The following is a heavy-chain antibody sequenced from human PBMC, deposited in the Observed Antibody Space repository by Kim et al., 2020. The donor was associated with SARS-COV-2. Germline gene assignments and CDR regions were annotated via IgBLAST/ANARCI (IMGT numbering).Heavy chain of an antibody. CDR1: GFTFSDYY. V-gene: IGHV3-11*05. Sequence: GGSLRLSCAASGFTFSDYYMSWIRQAPGKGLEWVSYISSSSSYTNYADSVKGRFTISRDNAKNSLYLQMNSLRAEDTDVYYCARVGYDYVWGSYRDYYYYYGMDVWGRGPTVTVSS. J-gene: IGHJ6*02. CDR3: ARVGYDYVWGSYRDYYYYYGMDV. D-gene: IGHD3-16*02. CDR2: ISSSSSYT.